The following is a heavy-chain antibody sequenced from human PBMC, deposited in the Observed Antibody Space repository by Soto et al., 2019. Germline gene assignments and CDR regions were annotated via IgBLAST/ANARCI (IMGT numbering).Heavy chain of an antibody. J-gene: IGHJ4*02. CDR1: GDSISNHY. V-gene: IGHV4-59*11. Sequence: QVQLQESGPGLVKPSETLSLTCTVSGDSISNHYWIWIRQPPGKGLEWIGYSYYNGNTNYNTTLMSQVTMSVDTSKNQIYLKLSSVTAADKAVYYCTRANWYSEYWGQGTLVTVSS. CDR2: SYYNGNT. CDR3: TRANWYSEY. D-gene: IGHD7-27*01.